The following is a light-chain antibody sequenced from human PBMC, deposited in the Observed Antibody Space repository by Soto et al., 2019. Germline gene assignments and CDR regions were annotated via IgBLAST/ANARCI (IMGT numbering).Light chain of an antibody. CDR3: QQYNNWPPWT. J-gene: IGKJ1*01. V-gene: IGKV3-15*01. Sequence: EIVMTQSPATLSVSPGERATLSCRASQSVSSNLAWYQQKPGQAPRLLIYGASTRAIGIPARFSGSGSGTEFTLTISRLQSEDFAVYCCQQYNNWPPWTFGQGTKVEIK. CDR1: QSVSSN. CDR2: GAS.